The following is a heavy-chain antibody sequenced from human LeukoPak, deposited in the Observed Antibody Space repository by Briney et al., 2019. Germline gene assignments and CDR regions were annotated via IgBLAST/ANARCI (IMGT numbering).Heavy chain of an antibody. CDR3: AKGSRLREGGSYRF. Sequence: PKASVKVSCKASGGIFSSYAINWVRQAPGQGLEWMGRIIPIFGSANYAQKFQGRVTITADKSTRTAYMELSSLRSEDTALYYSAKGSRLREGGSYRFWGQGTLVTVSS. CDR1: GGIFSSYA. J-gene: IGHJ4*02. D-gene: IGHD3-16*02. V-gene: IGHV1-69*06. CDR2: IIPIFGSA.